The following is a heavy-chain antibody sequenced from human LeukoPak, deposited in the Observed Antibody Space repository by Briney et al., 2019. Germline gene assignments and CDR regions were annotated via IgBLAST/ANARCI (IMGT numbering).Heavy chain of an antibody. J-gene: IGHJ1*01. CDR2: ISYDGSNK. Sequence: PGGSLRLSCAASGFTFSSYAMHWVRQAPGKELEWVAVISYDGSNKYYADSVKGRFTISRDNSKNTLYLQMNSLRAEDTAVYYCARGNYDSSGYYYVLPFQHWGQGTLVTVSS. V-gene: IGHV3-30*04. CDR3: ARGNYDSSGYYYVLPFQH. D-gene: IGHD3-22*01. CDR1: GFTFSSYA.